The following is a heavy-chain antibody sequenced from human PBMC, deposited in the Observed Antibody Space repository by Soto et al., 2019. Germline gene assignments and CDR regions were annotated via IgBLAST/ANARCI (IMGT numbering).Heavy chain of an antibody. J-gene: IGHJ4*02. CDR1: GGSISSYY. V-gene: IGHV4-59*12. CDR2: IYYSGST. D-gene: IGHD3-22*01. CDR3: ARVWANSGYYVAYDY. Sequence: PSETLSLTCTVSGGSISSYYWSWIRQPPGKGLEWIGYIYYSGSTNYNPSVKGRFTISRDNAKNTLYLQMNSLRAEDTAVYYCARVWANSGYYVAYDYWGQGTPVTVSS.